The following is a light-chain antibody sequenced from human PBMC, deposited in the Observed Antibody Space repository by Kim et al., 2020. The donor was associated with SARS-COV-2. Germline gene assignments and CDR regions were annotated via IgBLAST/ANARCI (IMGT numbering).Light chain of an antibody. CDR3: SSYTSSSTNV. V-gene: IGLV2-14*03. J-gene: IGLJ1*01. CDR2: DVS. Sequence: QSALTQPASVSGSPGQSITISCTGTSSDVGGYNYVSWYQQHPGKAPKLMIYDVSNPPSGVSNRFSGSKSGNTASLTISGLQAEDEADYYCSSYTSSSTNVFGTGTKVTVL. CDR1: SSDVGGYNY.